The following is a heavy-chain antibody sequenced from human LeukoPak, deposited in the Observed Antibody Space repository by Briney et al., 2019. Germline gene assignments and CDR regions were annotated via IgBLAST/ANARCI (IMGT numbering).Heavy chain of an antibody. CDR3: ARGQNYFGSGSPYNYYFDY. Sequence: RTGGSLRPSCAASGFTFSNDAMTWVRQAPGKGLEWVSVVSRRGGSTYYADSVKGRFTISRDNSKNTLYLRMNSLRAEDTAVYFCARGQNYFGSGSPYNYYFDYWGQGVLVTVSS. V-gene: IGHV3-23*01. D-gene: IGHD3-10*01. J-gene: IGHJ4*02. CDR2: VSRRGGST. CDR1: GFTFSNDA.